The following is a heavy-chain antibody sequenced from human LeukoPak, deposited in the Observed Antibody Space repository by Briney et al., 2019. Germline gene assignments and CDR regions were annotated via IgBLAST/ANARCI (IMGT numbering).Heavy chain of an antibody. Sequence: PGGSLRLSCAASGFTFSSYSMTWVRQAPGKGLEWVSSISSSSSYIYYADSVKGRFTISRDNAKNSLYLQMNSLRAEDTAVYYCARAGDIVVVPAAMDWAFDYWGQGTLVTVSS. J-gene: IGHJ4*02. CDR3: ARAGDIVVVPAAMDWAFDY. CDR2: ISSSSSYI. V-gene: IGHV3-21*01. CDR1: GFTFSSYS. D-gene: IGHD2-2*01.